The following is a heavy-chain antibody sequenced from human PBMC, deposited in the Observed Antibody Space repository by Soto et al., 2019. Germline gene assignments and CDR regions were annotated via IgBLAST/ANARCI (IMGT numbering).Heavy chain of an antibody. J-gene: IGHJ4*02. CDR1: DYTFTSCG. CDR3: ARGGHVVVVTAALDY. V-gene: IGHV1-46*01. Sequence: ASVKVSCKASDYTFTSCGISWVRQAPGQGLEWMGTVNPSGGHTTYAQHFLGRVTMTRDTSTSTLYMELTSLTSDDTAIYYCARGGHVVVVTAALDYWGQGTLVTVSS. D-gene: IGHD2-21*02. CDR2: VNPSGGHT.